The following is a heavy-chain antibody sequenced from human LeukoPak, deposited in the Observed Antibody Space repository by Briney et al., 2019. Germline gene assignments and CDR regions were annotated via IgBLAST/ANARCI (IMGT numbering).Heavy chain of an antibody. CDR2: ISGSGGST. CDR1: GFTFSSYW. J-gene: IGHJ4*02. Sequence: GGSLRLSCAASGFTFSSYWMSWVRQAPGKGLEWVSGISGSGGSTYYADSVKGRFTISRDNSKNTLYLQMNSLRAEDTAVYYCAKDSSSSWYRGFDYWGQGTLVTVSS. CDR3: AKDSSSSWYRGFDY. V-gene: IGHV3-23*01. D-gene: IGHD6-13*01.